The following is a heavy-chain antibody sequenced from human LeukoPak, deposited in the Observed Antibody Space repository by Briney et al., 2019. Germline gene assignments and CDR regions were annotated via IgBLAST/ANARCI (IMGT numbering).Heavy chain of an antibody. V-gene: IGHV3-7*01. CDR1: GFTFSSYW. J-gene: IGHJ4*02. Sequence: GGSLRLSCAASGFTFSSYWMSWVRQAPGKGLEWVANIKQDGSEKYYVDSVKGRFTISRDNAKNSLYLQMNSLRAEDTAVYYCARDRYNWNDRLTDYWGQGTLVTVSS. CDR3: ARDRYNWNDRLTDY. D-gene: IGHD1-20*01. CDR2: IKQDGSEK.